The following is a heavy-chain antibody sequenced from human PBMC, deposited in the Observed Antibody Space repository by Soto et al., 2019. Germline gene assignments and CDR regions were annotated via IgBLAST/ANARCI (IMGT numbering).Heavy chain of an antibody. J-gene: IGHJ2*01. CDR3: ARLSLVVPRSLYWYFDL. V-gene: IGHV3-7*01. Sequence: GGSLRLSCAASGFTFSNYWMTWVRQAPGKGLEWVANIRPGGDEQYYADSLKGRFTISRVNARNSVYLQMNSLRAEDTAVYYCARLSLVVPRSLYWYFDLWGRGTLVTVSS. CDR2: IRPGGDEQ. CDR1: GFTFSNYW. D-gene: IGHD5-12*01.